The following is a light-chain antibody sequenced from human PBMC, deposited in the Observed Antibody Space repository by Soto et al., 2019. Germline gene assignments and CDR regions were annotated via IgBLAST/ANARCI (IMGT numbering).Light chain of an antibody. CDR1: QSISNS. J-gene: IGKJ1*01. V-gene: IGKV1-39*01. CDR2: AAS. CDR3: QQSHSTPWT. Sequence: DIQMTQSPSSLSASIGDRVTITCRASQSISNSLNWYQHKPGKAPKLLIYAASSLQSGVPSRFSGSGSGTDFTLTISSLQVEDFATYYCQQSHSTPWTFGLGTKVDI.